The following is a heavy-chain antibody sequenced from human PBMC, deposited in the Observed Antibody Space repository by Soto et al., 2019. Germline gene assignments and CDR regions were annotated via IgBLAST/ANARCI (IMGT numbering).Heavy chain of an antibody. Sequence: QVQLQESGPGLVKPSQTLSLTCTVSGGSISGGTYYWSWIRQPPGQGLEWIGYIYFSGSTYYNPSLKGRVIISVDTSKNQFSLRLSSVTAADTAVYYCARGHWSTQMDVWGQGTTVTVSS. CDR3: ARGHWSTQMDV. CDR2: IYFSGST. J-gene: IGHJ6*02. CDR1: GGSISGGTYY. V-gene: IGHV4-31*03.